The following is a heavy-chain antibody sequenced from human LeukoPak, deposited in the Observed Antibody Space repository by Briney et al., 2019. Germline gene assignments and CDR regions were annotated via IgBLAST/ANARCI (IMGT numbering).Heavy chain of an antibody. V-gene: IGHV4-31*03. CDR1: GGSISSGGYY. D-gene: IGHD5-18*01. Sequence: SETLSLTCTVSGGSISSGGYYWSWIRQHPGKGLEWIGYIYYSGSTYYNPSLKSRVTISVDTSKNQFSLKLSSVTAADTAVYYCARGAGNGRYSYGYMYRYWGQGTLVTVSS. CDR2: IYYSGST. J-gene: IGHJ4*02. CDR3: ARGAGNGRYSYGYMYRY.